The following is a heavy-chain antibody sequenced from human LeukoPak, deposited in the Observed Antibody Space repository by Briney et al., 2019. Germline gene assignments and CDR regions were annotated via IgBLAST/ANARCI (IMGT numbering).Heavy chain of an antibody. J-gene: IGHJ4*02. CDR1: GYTFTSYG. D-gene: IGHD2-2*01. CDR2: ISAYNGNT. CDR3: ARAPSRAGYCSSTSCPYFDY. Sequence: ASVTVSCKASGYTFTSYGISWVRQAPGQGLEWMGWISAYNGNTNYAQKLQGRVTMTTDTSTSTAYMELRSLRSDDTAVYYCARAPSRAGYCSSTSCPYFDYWGQGTLVTVSS. V-gene: IGHV1-18*01.